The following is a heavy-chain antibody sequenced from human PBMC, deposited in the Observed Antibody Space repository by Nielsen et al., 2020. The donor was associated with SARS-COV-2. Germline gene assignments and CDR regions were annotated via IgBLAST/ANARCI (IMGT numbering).Heavy chain of an antibody. Sequence: GESLKISCAASGFTFSSYSMNWVRQAPGKGLEWVSYISSSSSTIYYADSVKGRFTISRDNAKNSLYLQMNSLRDEDTAVYYCAREGTFNDFWSGYDHYYYYMDVWGKGTTVTVSS. V-gene: IGHV3-48*02. CDR3: AREGTFNDFWSGYDHYYYYMDV. J-gene: IGHJ6*03. CDR1: GFTFSSYS. CDR2: ISSSSSTI. D-gene: IGHD3-3*01.